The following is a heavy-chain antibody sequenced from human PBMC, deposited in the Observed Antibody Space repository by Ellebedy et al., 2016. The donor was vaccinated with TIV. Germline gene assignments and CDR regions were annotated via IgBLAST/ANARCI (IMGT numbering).Heavy chain of an antibody. J-gene: IGHJ4*02. D-gene: IGHD5-12*01. CDR2: IDRHGSEV. V-gene: IGHV3-7*03. Sequence: GESLKISCAPSGFTFSSYWMSWVRQAPGKGLEWVANIDRHGSEVHYVDSVEGRFTISRDNAKSSLYLQMNSLRVEDTAVYYCARGGGYDFDCWGQGILVTVSS. CDR3: ARGGGYDFDC. CDR1: GFTFSSYW.